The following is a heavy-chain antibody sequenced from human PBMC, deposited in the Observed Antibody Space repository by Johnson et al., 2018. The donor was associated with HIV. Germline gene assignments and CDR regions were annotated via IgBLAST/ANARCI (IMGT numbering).Heavy chain of an antibody. V-gene: IGHV3-7*02. Sequence: VQLVESGGGLVQPGGSLRLSCAASGFTFSDYWMTWVRQPPGKGLEWVANTKQDGSEKYYVDSVKGRFTISRDNAKNSLYLQMNSLRAEDTAVYYCARARPNSYYCDSSGYPDAFDIWGQGTMVTVSS. CDR2: TKQDGSEK. CDR1: GFTFSDYW. CDR3: ARARPNSYYCDSSGYPDAFDI. J-gene: IGHJ3*02. D-gene: IGHD3-22*01.